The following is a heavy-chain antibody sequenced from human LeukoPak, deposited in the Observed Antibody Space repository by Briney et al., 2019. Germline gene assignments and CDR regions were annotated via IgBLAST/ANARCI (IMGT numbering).Heavy chain of an antibody. V-gene: IGHV6-1*01. CDR2: KYDSTKRYN. CDR1: GDSVSSNSAA. Sequence: HSQSLSLTCAISGDSVSSNSAAWNWIRQSPSRGLEWLGSKYDSTKRYNDYAVSVKSRITINPDTSKNQFSLQLNSVTPEDTAVYYCARDKSCFDPWGQGTLVTVSA. J-gene: IGHJ5*02. CDR3: ARDKSCFDP.